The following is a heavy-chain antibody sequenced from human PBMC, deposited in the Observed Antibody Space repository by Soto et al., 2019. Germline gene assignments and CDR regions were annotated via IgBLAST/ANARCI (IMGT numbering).Heavy chain of an antibody. D-gene: IGHD6-19*01. J-gene: IGHJ4*02. CDR2: TYWNDDD. Sequence: SVPTLVNPTQTLTLTCSFSGFSLTSTGVGVGWFRQRPGKALEWLGLTYWNDDDRYRSSLRSRLTITKDTSKNQVVLTMTNMDPEDTATYYCAHRPGGSGWRYYFDYWGKGTLVTVS. CDR3: AHRPGGSGWRYYFDY. CDR1: GFSLTSTGVG. V-gene: IGHV2-5*01.